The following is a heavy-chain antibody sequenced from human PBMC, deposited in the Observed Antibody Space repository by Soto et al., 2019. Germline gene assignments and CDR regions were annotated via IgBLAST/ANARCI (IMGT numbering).Heavy chain of an antibody. V-gene: IGHV6-1*01. CDR3: ARSLPKTMVYAIEPFDI. Sequence: PSQTLSLPCALSGDSVSSNSAAWNWIRQSPSRGLEWLGRTYYRSKWYNDYAVSVKSRITINPDTSKNQFSLQLNSVTPEDTAVYYCARSLPKTMVYAIEPFDIWGQGTMVTVSS. CDR1: GDSVSSNSAA. D-gene: IGHD2-8*01. J-gene: IGHJ3*02. CDR2: TYYRSKWYN.